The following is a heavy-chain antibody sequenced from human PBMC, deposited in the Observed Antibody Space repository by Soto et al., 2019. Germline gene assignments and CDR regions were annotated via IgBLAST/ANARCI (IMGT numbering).Heavy chain of an antibody. D-gene: IGHD6-19*01. CDR2: IIPIFGTA. CDR3: ARIAVAGNYYFDY. CDR1: GGTFSSYA. Sequence: ASVKVSCKASGGTFSSYAISWVRQAPGQGLEWMGGIIPIFGTANYAQKFQGRVTITADESTSTAYMELSSLRSEDTAVYYCARIAVAGNYYFDYWGQGTLVTVSS. V-gene: IGHV1-69*13. J-gene: IGHJ4*02.